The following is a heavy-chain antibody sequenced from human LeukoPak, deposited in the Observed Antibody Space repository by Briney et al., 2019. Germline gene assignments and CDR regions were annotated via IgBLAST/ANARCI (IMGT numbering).Heavy chain of an antibody. V-gene: IGHV3-23*01. J-gene: IGHJ4*02. CDR1: GFTFSTYA. CDR2: ISGSGGDT. Sequence: GGSLRLSCAASGFTFSTYAMTWVRQAPGRGLEWASAISGSGGDTFYADSEKGRFTISRDNSKNTMYLQMNSLRAEDTATYYCAKGPVVPVATYYFDYWGQGTLVTVSS. D-gene: IGHD2-2*01. CDR3: AKGPVVPVATYYFDY.